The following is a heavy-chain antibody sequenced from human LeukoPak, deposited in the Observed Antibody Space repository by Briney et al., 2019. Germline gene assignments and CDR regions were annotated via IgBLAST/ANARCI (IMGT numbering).Heavy chain of an antibody. Sequence: SSETLSLTCTVSGGSISSYYWSWIRQPPGKGLEWIGYIYYSGSTNYNPSLKSRVTISVDTSKNQFSLKLSSVTAADTAVYYCARDAHGGYFDCWGQGTLVTVSS. V-gene: IGHV4-59*01. CDR1: GGSISSYY. CDR2: IYYSGST. J-gene: IGHJ4*02. D-gene: IGHD3-10*01. CDR3: ARDAHGGYFDC.